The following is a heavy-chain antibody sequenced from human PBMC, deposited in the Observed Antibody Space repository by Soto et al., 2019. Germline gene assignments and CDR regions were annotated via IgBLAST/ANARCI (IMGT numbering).Heavy chain of an antibody. D-gene: IGHD3-10*01. CDR3: SRDARGDEAPMDY. CDR1: GYTFTGYY. J-gene: IGHJ4*02. CDR2: INPNSGGT. V-gene: IGHV1-2*04. Sequence: QVQLVQSGAEVKKPGASVKVSCKASGYTFTGYYMHWVREAPGQGLEWMGWINPNSGGTNYAQKFQGWVTMTRDTSISTAYMELSRLRSDDTAVYYCSRDARGDEAPMDYWGQGTLVTVSS.